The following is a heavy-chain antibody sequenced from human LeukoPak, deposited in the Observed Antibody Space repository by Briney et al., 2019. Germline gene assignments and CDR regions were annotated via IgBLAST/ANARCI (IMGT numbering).Heavy chain of an antibody. D-gene: IGHD4-17*01. CDR1: GIIFSNYA. CDR3: ARVTDYGHFDY. V-gene: IGHV3-53*01. J-gene: IGHJ4*02. Sequence: GGSLRLSCAASGIIFSNYAMIWVRQAPGKGLEWVSVIYSGGSTYYADSVKGRFTISRDNSKNTLYLQMNSLRAEDTAVYYCARVTDYGHFDYWGQGTLVTVSS. CDR2: IYSGGST.